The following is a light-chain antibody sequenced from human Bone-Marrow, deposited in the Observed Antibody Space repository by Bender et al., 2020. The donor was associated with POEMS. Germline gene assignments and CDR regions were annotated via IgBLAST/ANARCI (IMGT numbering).Light chain of an antibody. Sequence: QSVLTQPPSVSGAPGQTVTISCTGTSSNMGAGYGVNWYQQLPGTAPKLLIYNNENRPSGVPDRISGSKSGTSASLAVAGLRAEDEADNYCQSKDISLSGWEFGGGTKLTAL. CDR1: SSNMGAGYG. J-gene: IGLJ3*02. CDR3: QSKDISLSGWE. CDR2: NNE. V-gene: IGLV1-40*01.